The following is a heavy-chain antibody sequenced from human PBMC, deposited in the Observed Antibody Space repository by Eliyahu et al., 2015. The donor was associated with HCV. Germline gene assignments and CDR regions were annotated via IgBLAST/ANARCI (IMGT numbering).Heavy chain of an antibody. D-gene: IGHD3-16*01. J-gene: IGHJ4*02. Sequence: EVQLVESGGGLVQPGGSLRLSCAASGFXFSSYWMHWVRQAPGKGLVWVSRINSDGSSTTYADSVKGRFTISRDNAKNTLYLQMNSLRAEDTAVYYCATNPHLEGITFWEDWGQGTLVTVYS. CDR3: ATNPHLEGITFWED. V-gene: IGHV3-74*01. CDR2: INSDGSST. CDR1: GFXFSSYW.